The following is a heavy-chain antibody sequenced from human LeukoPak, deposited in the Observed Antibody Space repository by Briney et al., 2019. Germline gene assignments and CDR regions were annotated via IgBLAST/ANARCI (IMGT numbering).Heavy chain of an antibody. V-gene: IGHV3-74*01. CDR1: GFTFSSYW. CDR3: AKRPSYYYDSSGYYADY. J-gene: IGHJ4*02. Sequence: PGGSLRLSCAASGFTFSSYWMHWVRQAPGKGLVWVSRINSDGSSTSYADSVKGRFTISRDNAKNTLYLQMNSLRAEDTAVYYCAKRPSYYYDSSGYYADYWGQGTLVTVSS. CDR2: INSDGSST. D-gene: IGHD3-22*01.